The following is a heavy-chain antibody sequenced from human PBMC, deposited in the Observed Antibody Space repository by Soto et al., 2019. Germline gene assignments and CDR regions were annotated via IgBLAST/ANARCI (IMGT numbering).Heavy chain of an antibody. J-gene: IGHJ5*02. CDR1: GLTFSSYS. V-gene: IGHV3-21*01. Sequence: EVQLVESGGGLVKPGGSLRLSCAASGLTFSSYSMNWVRQAPGKGLEWVPSISSSSSYIYYADSVKGRFTISRDNAKNSLYLQMNSLRAEDTAVYYCARFTYYYDSSGQSPRRLGNWFDPWGQGTLVTVSS. D-gene: IGHD3-22*01. CDR2: ISSSSSYI. CDR3: ARFTYYYDSSGQSPRRLGNWFDP.